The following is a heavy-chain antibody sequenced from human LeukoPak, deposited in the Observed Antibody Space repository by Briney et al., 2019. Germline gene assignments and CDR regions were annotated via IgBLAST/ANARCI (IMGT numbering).Heavy chain of an antibody. D-gene: IGHD3-9*01. CDR1: GFSFSTYG. J-gene: IGHJ4*02. Sequence: PGGSLRLSCAASGFSFSTYGIHWVRQAPGKGLEWVAFIRSDGSNKYYADSVKGRFTISRDNSKNTLYLQMNSLRTEDTAVYYCARGDFDWLLEKTFDYWGQGTLVTVSS. V-gene: IGHV3-30*02. CDR3: ARGDFDWLLEKTFDY. CDR2: IRSDGSNK.